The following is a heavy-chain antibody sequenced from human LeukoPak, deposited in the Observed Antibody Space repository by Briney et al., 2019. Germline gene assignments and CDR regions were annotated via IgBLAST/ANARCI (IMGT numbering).Heavy chain of an antibody. V-gene: IGHV3-7*01. D-gene: IGHD5-24*01. J-gene: IGHJ4*02. CDR1: GFTFSSYW. CDR3: ASGPREIRPEDY. Sequence: GGSLRLSCAASGFTFSSYWMSWVRQAPGKGLEWVANIKQDGSEKYYVDSVKGRFTISRDNSKNTLYLQMNSLRAEDTAVYYCASGPREIRPEDYWGQGTLVTVSS. CDR2: IKQDGSEK.